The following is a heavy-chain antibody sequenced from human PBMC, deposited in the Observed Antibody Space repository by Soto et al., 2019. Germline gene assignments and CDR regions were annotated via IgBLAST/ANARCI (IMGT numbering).Heavy chain of an antibody. V-gene: IGHV4-34*01. CDR1: GGSFSGYY. CDR2: INHSGST. D-gene: IGHD3-10*01. J-gene: IGHJ5*02. Sequence: QVQLQQWGAGLLKPSETLSLTCAVYGGSFSGYYWSWIRQPPGKGLEWIGEINHSGSTNYNPSLKSRVTISVDTSKNQFSLKLSSVTAADTAVYYCARGWYYYGSGKSGIDPWGQGTLVTVSS. CDR3: ARGWYYYGSGKSGIDP.